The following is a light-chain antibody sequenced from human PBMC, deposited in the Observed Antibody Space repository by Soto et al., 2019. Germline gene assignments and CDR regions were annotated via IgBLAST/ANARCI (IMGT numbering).Light chain of an antibody. CDR1: SSNIGAGYD. Sequence: QSVLTQPPSVSGAPGQRVTISCTGSSSNIGAGYDVHWYQQLPGTAPKLLIYGNSNRPSGVPDRFSGSKSGPSASLAITGVQAEDEADYYCQSYDSSLSGLFGTGTKLTVL. V-gene: IGLV1-40*01. CDR2: GNS. CDR3: QSYDSSLSGL. J-gene: IGLJ1*01.